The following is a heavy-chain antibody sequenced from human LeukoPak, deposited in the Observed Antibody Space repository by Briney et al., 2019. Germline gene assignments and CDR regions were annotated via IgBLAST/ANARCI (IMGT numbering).Heavy chain of an antibody. J-gene: IGHJ5*02. Sequence: SVKVSCLASGGTFSSYAISWVRQAPGQGLEWMGGIIPIFGTANYAQKFQGRVTITTDESTSTAYMELSSLRSEDTAVYYCAREGGIGWNYRSWFDPWGQETLVTVSS. V-gene: IGHV1-69*05. CDR1: GGTFSSYA. CDR2: IIPIFGTA. D-gene: IGHD1-7*01. CDR3: AREGGIGWNYRSWFDP.